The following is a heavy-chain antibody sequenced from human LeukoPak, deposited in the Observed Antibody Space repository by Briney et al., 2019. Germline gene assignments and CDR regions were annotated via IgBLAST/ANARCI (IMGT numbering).Heavy chain of an antibody. J-gene: IGHJ4*02. D-gene: IGHD6-13*01. CDR2: ISGSGGST. Sequence: PGGSLRLCCAASGFTFSGYAMSRVRQAPGKGLEWVSAISGSGGSTYYADSVKGRFTISRDNSKNTLYLQMNSLRAEDTAVYYCANRIAATGVVYWGQGTLVTVSS. CDR3: ANRIAATGVVY. CDR1: GFTFSGYA. V-gene: IGHV3-23*01.